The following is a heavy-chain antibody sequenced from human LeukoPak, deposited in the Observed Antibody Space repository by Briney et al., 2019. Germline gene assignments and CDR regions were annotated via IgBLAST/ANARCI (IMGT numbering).Heavy chain of an antibody. CDR2: ISSSSSYI. CDR3: ARGEDSSSWYPGAFDI. Sequence: GGSLRLSCAASGFTFSSYSMNWVRQAPGKGLEWVSSISSSSSYIYYADSVKGRFTISRDNAKNSLYLQMNSLRAEDTAVYYCARGEDSSSWYPGAFDIWGQGTMVTVSS. J-gene: IGHJ3*02. V-gene: IGHV3-21*01. D-gene: IGHD6-13*01. CDR1: GFTFSSYS.